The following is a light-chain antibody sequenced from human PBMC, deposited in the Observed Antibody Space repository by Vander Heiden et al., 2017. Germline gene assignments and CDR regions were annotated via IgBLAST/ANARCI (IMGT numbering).Light chain of an antibody. V-gene: IGLV2-8*01. Sequence: QSALTQPPSASGSPGQSVAISCTRTSTDVGAYNLVSWYQQHPGKAPKLMSYQVNKRPSGVPDRFSGSKSGTTASLTVSGLQAEDEADYYCSLDAGSNIRVFGGGTKMTVL. CDR1: STDVGAYNL. CDR2: QVN. CDR3: SLDAGSNIRV. J-gene: IGLJ2*01.